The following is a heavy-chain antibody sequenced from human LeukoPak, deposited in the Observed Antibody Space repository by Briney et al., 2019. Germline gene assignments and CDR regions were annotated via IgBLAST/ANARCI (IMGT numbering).Heavy chain of an antibody. V-gene: IGHV3-7*01. J-gene: IGHJ4*02. Sequence: PGGSLRLSCAASGFTFSSYWMSWVRQAPGKGLEGVANIKQHGSETYYVDSVKGRFTISRDNAKNSLYLQMNSLRAEDTAVYYCARVSRYSYGSFDYWGQGTLVAVSS. CDR2: IKQHGSET. CDR3: ARVSRYSYGSFDY. CDR1: GFTFSSYW. D-gene: IGHD5-18*01.